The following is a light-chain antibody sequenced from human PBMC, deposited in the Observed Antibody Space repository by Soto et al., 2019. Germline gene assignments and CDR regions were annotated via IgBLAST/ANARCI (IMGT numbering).Light chain of an antibody. CDR2: GVS. V-gene: IGLV2-14*01. CDR3: TAYRSGNTYV. CDR1: SNDVGGYDY. Sequence: QSVLTQPASVSGSPGQSIAISCTGTSNDVGGYDYVSWYQQYPGKAAKLRLYGVSNRPSGVSNRFSGSKSGSTASLTISGLQAEDEADYYCTAYRSGNTYVFGTETKLTVL. J-gene: IGLJ1*01.